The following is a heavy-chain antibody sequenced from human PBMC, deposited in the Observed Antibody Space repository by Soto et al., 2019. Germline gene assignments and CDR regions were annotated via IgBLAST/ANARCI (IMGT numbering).Heavy chain of an antibody. V-gene: IGHV4-59*01. Sequence: LSLTCTVSDASIRGYYWRWIRQPPGKGLEWIGYFHYSGISNYNSSLKSRVTMSLDTSKNQFSLKLSSVSAADTAIYYCARGASNWQYFDYWGQGALVTVSS. J-gene: IGHJ4*02. D-gene: IGHD4-4*01. CDR1: DASIRGYY. CDR3: ARGASNWQYFDY. CDR2: FHYSGIS.